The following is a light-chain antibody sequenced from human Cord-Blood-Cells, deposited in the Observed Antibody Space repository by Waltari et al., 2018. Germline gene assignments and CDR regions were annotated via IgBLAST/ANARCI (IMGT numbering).Light chain of an antibody. CDR3: QQYYSYLRT. V-gene: IGKV1-8*01. CDR2: AAS. J-gene: IGKJ1*01. Sequence: AIRMTQPPPSLPASTGDRVTITCRASQGISSYLAWYQQKPGKAPKLLIYAASTLQSGVPSRFSGSGSGTDFTLTISCLQSEDFATYYCQQYYSYLRTFGQGTKVEIK. CDR1: QGISSY.